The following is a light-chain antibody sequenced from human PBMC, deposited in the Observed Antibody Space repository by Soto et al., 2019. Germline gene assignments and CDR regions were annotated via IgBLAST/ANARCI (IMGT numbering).Light chain of an antibody. CDR2: EVS. J-gene: IGLJ1*01. CDR1: RSDVGNYNY. Sequence: QSALTQPASVSGSPGQSITISCTGTRSDVGNYNYVSWYQQHPGKAPKLLIYEVSNRPSEVSNRFSGSKSGNTASLSISGLQAEDEADYYCSSYTDSTTYVFGTGTKVTVL. V-gene: IGLV2-14*01. CDR3: SSYTDSTTYV.